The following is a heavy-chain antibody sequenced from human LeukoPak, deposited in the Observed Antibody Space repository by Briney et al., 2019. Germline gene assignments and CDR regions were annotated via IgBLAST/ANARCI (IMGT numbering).Heavy chain of an antibody. D-gene: IGHD6-13*01. Sequence: PGGSLRLSCAASGFTFSSYEMNWVRQAPGKGLGWVSYISSSGSTIYYADSVKGRFTISRDNAKNSLYLQMNSLRVEDTAVYYCAKKGSSWNYFDSWGQGTLVTVSS. J-gene: IGHJ4*02. CDR2: ISSSGSTI. V-gene: IGHV3-48*03. CDR1: GFTFSSYE. CDR3: AKKGSSWNYFDS.